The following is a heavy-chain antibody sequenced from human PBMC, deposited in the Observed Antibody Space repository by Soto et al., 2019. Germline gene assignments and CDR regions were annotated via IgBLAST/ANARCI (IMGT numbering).Heavy chain of an antibody. V-gene: IGHV1-3*01. J-gene: IGHJ4*02. D-gene: IGHD3-10*01. Sequence: GASVKVSCKASGYTFTHHAMHWVRQAPGQSLEWMGWIIAGSGNTKYSKKFLGRFTITRDTSASTVYMELSSLRSEDTALYFCARDLGVPGVYLDYWGQGPLVTVSS. CDR2: IIAGSGNT. CDR3: ARDLGVPGVYLDY. CDR1: GYTFTHHA.